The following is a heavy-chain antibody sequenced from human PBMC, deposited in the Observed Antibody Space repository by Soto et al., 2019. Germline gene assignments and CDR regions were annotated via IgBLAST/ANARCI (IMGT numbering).Heavy chain of an antibody. Sequence: PGGSLRLSCAASGFTFSSYWMHWVRQAPGKGLVWVSRINSDGSSTSYADSVKGRFTISRDNAKNTLYLQMNSLRAEDTAVYYCARGYSGYDFSYYYYMDVWGKGTTVTVSS. CDR3: ARGYSGYDFSYYYYMDV. CDR2: INSDGSST. J-gene: IGHJ6*03. V-gene: IGHV3-74*01. D-gene: IGHD5-12*01. CDR1: GFTFSSYW.